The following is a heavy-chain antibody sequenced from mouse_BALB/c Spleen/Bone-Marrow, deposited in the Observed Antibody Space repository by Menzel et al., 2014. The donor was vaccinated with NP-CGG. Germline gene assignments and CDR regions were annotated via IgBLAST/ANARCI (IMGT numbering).Heavy chain of an antibody. Sequence: EVKLVESGGGLVKPGGLLKLSCAASGFTFSSYAMSWVRQTPEKSLEWVATISSGGSYTYYPDSVKGRFTISRDNAKNTLYLQMSSLRSEDTAMYYCARQREVRPYYYAMDYWGQGTSVTVPS. CDR1: GFTFSSYA. V-gene: IGHV5-9-3*01. CDR2: ISSGGSYT. CDR3: ARQREVRPYYYAMDY. D-gene: IGHD2-14*01. J-gene: IGHJ4*01.